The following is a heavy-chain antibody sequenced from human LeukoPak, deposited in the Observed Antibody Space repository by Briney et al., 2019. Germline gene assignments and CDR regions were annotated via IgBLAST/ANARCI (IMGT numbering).Heavy chain of an antibody. CDR1: GGSISSGDYY. V-gene: IGHV4-30-4*01. CDR2: IYYSGST. Sequence: SETLSLTCTVSGGSISSGDYYWSWIRQPPGKGLEWIGYIYYSGSTYYNPSLKSRVTISVDTSKNQFYLKLSSVTAADTAVYYCASGRGIAAAGTWAFDIWGQGTMVTVSS. CDR3: ASGRGIAAAGTWAFDI. J-gene: IGHJ3*02. D-gene: IGHD6-13*01.